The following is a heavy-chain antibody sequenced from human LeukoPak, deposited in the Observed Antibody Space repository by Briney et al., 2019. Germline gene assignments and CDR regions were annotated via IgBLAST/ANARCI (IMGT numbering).Heavy chain of an antibody. V-gene: IGHV3-21*01. CDR2: ISTSSSFL. Sequence: GGSLRLSCAASRFTFSRYSMNWVRQAPGKGLEWVSSISTSSSFLYYADSVKGRFTISRDNAKNSLYLQMYSLRAEDTAVYYCARGRVGQWLDDAFDIWGQGTMVTVSS. CDR3: ARGRVGQWLDDAFDI. J-gene: IGHJ3*02. D-gene: IGHD6-19*01. CDR1: RFTFSRYS.